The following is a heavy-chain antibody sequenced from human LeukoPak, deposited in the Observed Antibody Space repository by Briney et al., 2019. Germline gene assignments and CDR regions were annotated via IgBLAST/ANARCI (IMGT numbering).Heavy chain of an antibody. D-gene: IGHD5-18*01. CDR1: GFAVRTNH. CDR2: IYSGAST. CDR3: ARVAGSYTYGPDGYFQH. Sequence: GGSLRLSCAASGFAVRTNHMSWVRQAPGKGLEWVSLIYSGASTYYADSVKGRFTISRDNSKNILSLQMNSLRAEDTAVYYCARVAGSYTYGPDGYFQHWGQGTLVTVSS. V-gene: IGHV3-53*01. J-gene: IGHJ1*01.